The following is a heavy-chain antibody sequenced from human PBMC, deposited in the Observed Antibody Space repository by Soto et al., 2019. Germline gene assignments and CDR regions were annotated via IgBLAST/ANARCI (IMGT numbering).Heavy chain of an antibody. J-gene: IGHJ4*02. V-gene: IGHV3-30*03. CDR2: ISYDGNIK. Sequence: QVQLVESGGGVAQPGRSLTLSCAASGFAFSNFGMQXXXXXXXXXXXWVASISYDGNIKYSADSVKGRFTISRDNSKXXXXXXXXXXXXXXXXXXXXXXXXXXXXXXXDDYWGQGTLVTVSS. CDR1: GFAFSNFG. CDR3: XXXXXXXXXXXDDY.